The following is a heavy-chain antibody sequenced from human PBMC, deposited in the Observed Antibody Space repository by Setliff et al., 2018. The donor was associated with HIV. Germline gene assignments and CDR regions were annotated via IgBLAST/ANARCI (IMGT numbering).Heavy chain of an antibody. V-gene: IGHV1-69*05. Sequence: SVKVSCKASGGTFSSYVISWVRQAPGQGLEWMGGIIPIFGTANYAQKFQGRVTITTDESTSTVYMELSSLRSEDTAVYYCARAAYGYDSSGYFFDYWGQRPLVTVSS. CDR1: GGTFSSYV. CDR3: ARAAYGYDSSGYFFDY. CDR2: IIPIFGTA. J-gene: IGHJ4*02. D-gene: IGHD3-22*01.